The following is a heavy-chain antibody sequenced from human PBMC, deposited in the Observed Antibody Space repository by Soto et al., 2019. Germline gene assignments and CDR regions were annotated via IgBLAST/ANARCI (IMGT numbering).Heavy chain of an antibody. CDR2: VHPSIGVG. V-gene: IGHV1-8*01. D-gene: IGHD3-3*01. J-gene: IGHJ6*02. CDR1: GYTFNNFA. Sequence: QVQLVQSGAEVKRPGSSVKVSCKASGYTFNNFAIDWVRQATGQGLEWMGRVHPSIGVGQYAPKFRGRVTMATNTSIGTAYMELRSLTSEDTALYFFATRESGRFFGMDFWGQGTPVIVSS. CDR3: ATRESGRFFGMDF.